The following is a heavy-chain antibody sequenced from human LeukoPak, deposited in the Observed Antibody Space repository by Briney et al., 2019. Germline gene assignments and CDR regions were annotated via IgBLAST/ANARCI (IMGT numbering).Heavy chain of an antibody. J-gene: IGHJ4*02. CDR3: ASSPTPTYYYDSSGYANFFDY. D-gene: IGHD3-22*01. CDR2: IYYSGST. Sequence: SETLSLTCTVSGGSISSYYWSWIRQPPGKGLEWIGSIYYSGSTYYNPSLKSRVTISVDTSKNQFSLKLSSVTAADTAVYYCASSPTPTYYYDSSGYANFFDYWGQGTLVTVSS. CDR1: GGSISSYY. V-gene: IGHV4-59*12.